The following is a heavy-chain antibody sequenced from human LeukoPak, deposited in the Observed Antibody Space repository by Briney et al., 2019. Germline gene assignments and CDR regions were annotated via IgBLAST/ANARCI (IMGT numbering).Heavy chain of an antibody. D-gene: IGHD6-19*01. Sequence: GGSLRLSCIASGFTFSNYAMHWVRQAPGKGLEWVAVISYDGGTKYYADSVKGRFTISRDNSKNTLNLQMDSLRTEDTAVYYCARDRTSTIAVAGTVDNWGQGTLVIVSS. J-gene: IGHJ4*02. CDR1: GFTFSNYA. CDR3: ARDRTSTIAVAGTVDN. V-gene: IGHV3-30-3*01. CDR2: ISYDGGTK.